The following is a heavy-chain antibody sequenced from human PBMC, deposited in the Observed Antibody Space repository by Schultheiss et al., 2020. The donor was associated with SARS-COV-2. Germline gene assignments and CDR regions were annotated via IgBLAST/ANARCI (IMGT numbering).Heavy chain of an antibody. CDR1: GFTFSSYG. J-gene: IGHJ1*01. V-gene: IGHV3-23*01. D-gene: IGHD3-10*01. CDR2: ISGSAGTT. CDR3: AREKGLSSGYFQH. Sequence: GGSLRLSCAASGFTFSSYGMHWVRQAPGKGLEWVSAISGSAGTTYYSDSVKGRFTISRDNSKNTLYLQMNSLRAEDTAVYYCAREKGLSSGYFQHWGQGTLVTVSS.